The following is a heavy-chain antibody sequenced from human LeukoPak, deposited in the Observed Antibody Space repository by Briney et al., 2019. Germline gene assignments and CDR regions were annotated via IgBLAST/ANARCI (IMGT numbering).Heavy chain of an antibody. D-gene: IGHD2-2*01. CDR1: GGSISNYY. Sequence: SETLSLTCTVSGGSISNYYWSWIRQPPGKGLEWVGYIYYSGSTNYNPSLKSRVTISVDTSKNQFSLKLSSVTAADTAVHYCARVAHCSSTTCYQGIFDYWGQGTLVTVSS. J-gene: IGHJ4*02. CDR2: IYYSGST. V-gene: IGHV4-59*01. CDR3: ARVAHCSSTTCYQGIFDY.